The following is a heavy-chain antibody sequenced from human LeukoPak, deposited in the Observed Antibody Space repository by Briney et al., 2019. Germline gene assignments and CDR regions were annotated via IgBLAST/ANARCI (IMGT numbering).Heavy chain of an antibody. J-gene: IGHJ4*02. CDR2: IYYSGST. Sequence: SETLSLTCTVSGGSISSSSYYWGWIRQPPGKGLKWIGSIYYSGSTYYNPSLKSRVTISVDTSKNQFSLELSSVTAADTAVYYCASVYSSGWLIGYWGQGTLVTVSS. CDR1: GGSISSSSYY. CDR3: ASVYSSGWLIGY. D-gene: IGHD6-19*01. V-gene: IGHV4-39*01.